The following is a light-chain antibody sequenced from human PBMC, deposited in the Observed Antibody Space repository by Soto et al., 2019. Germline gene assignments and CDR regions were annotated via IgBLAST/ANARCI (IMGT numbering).Light chain of an antibody. CDR2: GAS. J-gene: IGKJ1*01. Sequence: ENVLSHSPGTLSLYTGDRATLSCRASESVSSNLAWYQQKPGQAPRLLIYGASSRATGIPDRFSGSGSGTDFTLTISRLEPEDFAVYYCQQYGSSPWTFGQGAKVDIK. CDR1: ESVSSN. CDR3: QQYGSSPWT. V-gene: IGKV3-20*01.